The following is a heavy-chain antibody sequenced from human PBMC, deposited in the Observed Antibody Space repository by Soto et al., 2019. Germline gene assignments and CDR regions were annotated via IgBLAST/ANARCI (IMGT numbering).Heavy chain of an antibody. CDR2: IIPIFGTA. CDR3: ARSPGIQLCNYYYYGMDV. D-gene: IGHD5-18*01. V-gene: IGHV1-69*13. J-gene: IGHJ6*02. Sequence: SVKVSCKASGGTFSSYAISWVRQAPGQGLEWMGGIIPIFGTANYAQKFQGRVTITADESTSTAYMELSSLRSEDPAVYYCARSPGIQLCNYYYYGMDVWGQGTTVTVSS. CDR1: GGTFSSYA.